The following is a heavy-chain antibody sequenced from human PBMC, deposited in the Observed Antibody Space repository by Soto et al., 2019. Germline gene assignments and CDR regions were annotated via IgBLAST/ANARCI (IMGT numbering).Heavy chain of an antibody. V-gene: IGHV4-34*01. Sequence: FVTLSVTCAVEDGSSSGYYWSWIRQPPGKGLEWIGEINHSGSTNYNPSLKSRVTISVDTSKNQFSLKLSSVTAADTAVYYCARGSPYSNYKPFDYWGQGTLVTVSS. CDR3: ARGSPYSNYKPFDY. CDR1: DGSSSGYY. J-gene: IGHJ4*02. D-gene: IGHD4-4*01. CDR2: INHSGST.